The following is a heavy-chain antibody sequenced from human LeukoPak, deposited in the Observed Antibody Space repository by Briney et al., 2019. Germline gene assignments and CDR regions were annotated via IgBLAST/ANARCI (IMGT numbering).Heavy chain of an antibody. J-gene: IGHJ5*02. Sequence: ASVKVSCKASGYTFTSYDINWVRQATGQGLEWMGWMNPNSGNTGYAQKFQGRVTMTRNTSISTAHMELSSLRSEDTAVYYCARGYSSGYYYQGWFDPWGQGTLVTVSS. CDR2: MNPNSGNT. CDR3: ARGYSSGYYYQGWFDP. D-gene: IGHD3-22*01. V-gene: IGHV1-8*01. CDR1: GYTFTSYD.